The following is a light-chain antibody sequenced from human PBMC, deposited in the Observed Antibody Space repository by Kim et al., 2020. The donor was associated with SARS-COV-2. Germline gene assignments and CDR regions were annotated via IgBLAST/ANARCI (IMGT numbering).Light chain of an antibody. V-gene: IGLV3-19*01. CDR1: SLRNYY. J-gene: IGLJ2*01. Sequence: VALGQTVRITCQGNSLRNYYINWYQQKPGQAPVLVIYNKKDRPSGIPDRFSGSNSGNTASLTITGTQAEDEADYYCNSWDSSGDHLFGGGTQLTVL. CDR3: NSWDSSGDHL. CDR2: NKK.